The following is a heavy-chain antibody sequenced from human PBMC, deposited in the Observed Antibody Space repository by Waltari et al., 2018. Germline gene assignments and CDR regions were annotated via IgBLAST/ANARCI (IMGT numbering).Heavy chain of an antibody. CDR3: ARGRGTSGRYSY. CDR1: GGSFGGYY. Sequence: QVQLQQWGAGLLKPSETLSLSCAVDGGSFGGYYWTWFRQPPGKGLEFIGDIDHNDYTNYNPSLDSRATISVDRSTNQFYLSLTSVTAADTAVYYCARGRGTSGRYSYWGQGTLVIVS. V-gene: IGHV4-34*01. D-gene: IGHD1-26*01. J-gene: IGHJ4*02. CDR2: IDHNDYT.